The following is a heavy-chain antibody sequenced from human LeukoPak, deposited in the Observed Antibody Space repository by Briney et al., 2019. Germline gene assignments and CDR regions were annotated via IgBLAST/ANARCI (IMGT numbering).Heavy chain of an antibody. CDR3: ARGGRAAAGRGYYYYMDV. Sequence: GASVKVSCKASGYTFTSYYMHWVRQAPGQGLEWMGIINPSGGSTSYAQKLQGRVTMTTDTSTTTAYMELRSLRSDDTAVYYCARGGRAAAGRGYYYYMDVWGKGTTVTISS. J-gene: IGHJ6*03. CDR2: INPSGGST. CDR1: GYTFTSYY. D-gene: IGHD6-13*01. V-gene: IGHV1-46*01.